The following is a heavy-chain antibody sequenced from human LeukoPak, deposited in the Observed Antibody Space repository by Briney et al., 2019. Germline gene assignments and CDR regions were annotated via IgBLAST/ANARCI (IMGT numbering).Heavy chain of an antibody. Sequence: SETLSLTCAVSGYSISSGYYWGWIRQPPGKGLEWIGSIYHSGSTYYNPSLKSRVTISVDTSTNQFSLKLSSVTAADTAVYYCARLGCSSTSCYSFDYWGQGTLVTVSS. CDR1: GYSISSGYY. CDR2: IYHSGST. J-gene: IGHJ4*02. CDR3: ARLGCSSTSCYSFDY. V-gene: IGHV4-38-2*01. D-gene: IGHD2-2*01.